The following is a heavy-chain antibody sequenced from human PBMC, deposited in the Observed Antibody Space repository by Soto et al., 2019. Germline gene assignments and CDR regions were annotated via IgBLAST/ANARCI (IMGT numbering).Heavy chain of an antibody. CDR3: ARDHKWELPRAFDY. CDR1: GYTFTSYG. J-gene: IGHJ4*02. CDR2: INAYNGNT. D-gene: IGHD1-26*01. Sequence: ASVKVSCKASGYTFTSYGISWVRQAPGQGLEWMGWINAYNGNTNYAQKLQGRVTMTRDTSTSTVYMELSSLRSEDTAVYYCARDHKWELPRAFDYWGQGTLVTVSS. V-gene: IGHV1-18*01.